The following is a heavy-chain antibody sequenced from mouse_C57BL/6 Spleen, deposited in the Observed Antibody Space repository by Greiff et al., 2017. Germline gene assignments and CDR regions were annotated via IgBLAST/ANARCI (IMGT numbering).Heavy chain of an antibody. J-gene: IGHJ2*01. CDR2: ISDGGSYT. CDR1: GFTFSSYA. D-gene: IGHD1-1*01. Sequence: EVQLVESGGGLVKPGGSLKLSCAASGFTFSSYAMSWVRQTPEKRLEWVATISDGGSYTYYPDNVKGRFTISRDNAKNNLYLQMSHLKSEDTAMYYCARDRHYYGSLYFDYWGQGTTLTVSS. V-gene: IGHV5-4*01. CDR3: ARDRHYYGSLYFDY.